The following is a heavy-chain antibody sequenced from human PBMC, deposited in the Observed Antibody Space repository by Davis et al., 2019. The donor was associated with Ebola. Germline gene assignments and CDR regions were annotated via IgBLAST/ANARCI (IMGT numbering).Heavy chain of an antibody. Sequence: AASVKVSCKASGYTFTSYDINWVRQATGQGLEWMGWMNPNSGNTGYAQKFQGRVTMTRNTSISTAYMELSSLRSEDAAVYYCARGRAAGVGEIDYWGQGTLVTVSS. CDR2: MNPNSGNT. CDR1: GYTFTSYD. D-gene: IGHD6-13*01. CDR3: ARGRAAGVGEIDY. J-gene: IGHJ4*02. V-gene: IGHV1-8*01.